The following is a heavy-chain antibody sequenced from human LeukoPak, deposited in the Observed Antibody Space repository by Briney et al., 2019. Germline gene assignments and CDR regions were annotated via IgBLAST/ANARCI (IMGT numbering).Heavy chain of an antibody. V-gene: IGHV3-30*18. CDR1: GFTFSSYG. D-gene: IGHD4-23*01. CDR2: ISYDGSNK. Sequence: GGSLRLSCAASGFTFSSYGMHWVRQAPGKGLEWVAVISYDGSNKYYADSVKGRFTISRDNSKNTLYLQMNSLRAEDTAVYYCAKDRVTTVVTPAFDTWGQGTMVTVSS. CDR3: AKDRVTTVVTPAFDT. J-gene: IGHJ3*02.